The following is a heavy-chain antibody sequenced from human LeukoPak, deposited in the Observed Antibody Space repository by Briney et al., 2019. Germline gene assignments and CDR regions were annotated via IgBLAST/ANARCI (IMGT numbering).Heavy chain of an antibody. Sequence: ASVKVSCKASGYTFTSYDINWVRQATGQGLEWMGWINPNSGNTGYAQKFQGRVTMTRNTSISTAYMELSSLSSEDTAVYYCARGVYYGSGSYYNPFDYWGQGTLVTVSS. CDR1: GYTFTSYD. D-gene: IGHD3-10*01. V-gene: IGHV1-8*01. CDR3: ARGVYYGSGSYYNPFDY. J-gene: IGHJ4*02. CDR2: INPNSGNT.